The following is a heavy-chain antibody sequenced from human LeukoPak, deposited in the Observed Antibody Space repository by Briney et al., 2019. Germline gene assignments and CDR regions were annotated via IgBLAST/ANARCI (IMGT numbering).Heavy chain of an antibody. CDR2: VYYTGST. V-gene: IGHV4-59*08. D-gene: IGHD4-17*01. Sequence: PSETLSLTCSVSGGILNSFYWTWIRQPPGKGLEYIGYVYYTGSTNYNPSLKSRVTLRADTSKNQFSLKLTSVPAADTAVYYCARWNPVTTSIDYWGQGILVAVSS. CDR1: GGILNSFY. CDR3: ARWNPVTTSIDY. J-gene: IGHJ4*02.